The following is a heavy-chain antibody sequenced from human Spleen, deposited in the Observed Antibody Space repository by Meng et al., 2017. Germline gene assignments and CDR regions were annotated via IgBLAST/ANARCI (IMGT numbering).Heavy chain of an antibody. CDR3: AKLACSGGSCYEETDY. Sequence: GESLKISCAASRFSFSSSAMSWVRQAPGKGLEWVSSITASGVNTYYADSVKGRFTISRDNAKNSLYLQMNSLRAEDTAVYYCAKLACSGGSCYEETDYWGQGTLVTVSS. J-gene: IGHJ4*02. D-gene: IGHD2-15*01. CDR1: RFSFSSSA. V-gene: IGHV3-23*01. CDR2: ITASGVNT.